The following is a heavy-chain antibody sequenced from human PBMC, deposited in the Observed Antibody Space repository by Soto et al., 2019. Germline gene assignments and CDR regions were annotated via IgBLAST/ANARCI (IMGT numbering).Heavy chain of an antibody. J-gene: IGHJ4*02. CDR1: GYSFTNYW. D-gene: IGHD3-10*01. V-gene: IGHV5-51*01. CDR3: ERNQRFDRSASVDY. CDR2: IYPADSNI. Sequence: PGESLKISCQGSGYSFTNYWVGWVRQVPGKGLEWMAVIYPADSNIKYSPSFRGQVTISADTSINTAYLQWSSLKASDTAIYYCERNQRFDRSASVDYWGQGTLVTVSS.